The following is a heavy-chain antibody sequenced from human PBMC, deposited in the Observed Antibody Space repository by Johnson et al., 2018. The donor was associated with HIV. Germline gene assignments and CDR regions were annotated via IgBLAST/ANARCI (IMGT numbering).Heavy chain of an antibody. D-gene: IGHD2-15*01. Sequence: VQLVESGGGVVQPARSLRLSCAASQFTFSNFGMHWVRQAPGKGLEWVEVISYDGSKKYYADSVKGRFTISRDNSKNTLYLQMNSLRAEDTALYYCAKDNLKRTRGSDAFDIWGQGTMVTVSS. CDR2: ISYDGSKK. J-gene: IGHJ3*02. V-gene: IGHV3-30*18. CDR1: QFTFSNFG. CDR3: AKDNLKRTRGSDAFDI.